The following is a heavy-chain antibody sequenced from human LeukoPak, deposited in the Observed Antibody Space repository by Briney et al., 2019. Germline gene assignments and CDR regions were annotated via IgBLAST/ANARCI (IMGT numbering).Heavy chain of an antibody. D-gene: IGHD6-13*01. CDR1: GFTFSSYA. CDR3: AKRTSGSSWYSSDY. Sequence: GGSLRLSCAASGFTFSSYAMSWVRQAPGKGLEWVSAISGSGGSTYYADSVKGRFTISRDNSKNTLYLQMNSLRAEDTAVYYCAKRTSGSSWYSSDYWGQGTLVTVSP. CDR2: ISGSGGST. J-gene: IGHJ4*02. V-gene: IGHV3-23*01.